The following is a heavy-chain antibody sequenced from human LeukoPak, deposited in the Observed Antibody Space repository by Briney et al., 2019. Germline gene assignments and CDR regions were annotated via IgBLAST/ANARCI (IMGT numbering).Heavy chain of an antibody. Sequence: GGSLRLSCAASGFTFSSYAMSWVRQATGKGLEWVSAISCCVGSTSYATSVQGRFTISTDNSMNTLYLQINSLSSEDTAVYYCAKGMYSSSWYGYYFDYWGQGTLVTVST. J-gene: IGHJ4*02. V-gene: IGHV3-23*01. CDR2: ISCCVGST. CDR1: GFTFSSYA. CDR3: AKGMYSSSWYGYYFDY. D-gene: IGHD6-13*01.